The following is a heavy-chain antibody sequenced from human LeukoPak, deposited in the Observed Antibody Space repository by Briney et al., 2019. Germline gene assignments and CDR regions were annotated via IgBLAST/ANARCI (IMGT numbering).Heavy chain of an antibody. CDR2: ISGSGGST. CDR3: AKPVLTAFGYFDY. J-gene: IGHJ4*02. V-gene: IGHV3-23*01. CDR1: GFTVSSNY. D-gene: IGHD3-9*01. Sequence: GGSLRLSCAASGFTVSSNYMSWVRQAPGKGLEWVSAISGSGGSTFYAHSVKGRFTISRDTSKNTPHQQMNILTAEQPVVYYCAKPVLTAFGYFDYWGQGTLVTVSS.